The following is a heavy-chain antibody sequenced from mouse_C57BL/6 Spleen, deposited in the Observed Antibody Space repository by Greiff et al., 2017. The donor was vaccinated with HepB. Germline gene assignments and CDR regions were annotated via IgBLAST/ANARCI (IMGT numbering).Heavy chain of an antibody. J-gene: IGHJ3*01. CDR2: IDPSDSYT. Sequence: LQQPGAELVKPGASVKLSCKASGYTFTSYWMQWVKQRPGQGLEWIGEIDPSDSYTNYNQKFKGKATLTVDTSSSTAYMQLSSLTSEDSAVYYCARSIEFAYWGQGTLVTVSA. CDR3: ARSIEFAY. D-gene: IGHD2-12*01. CDR1: GYTFTSYW. V-gene: IGHV1-50*01.